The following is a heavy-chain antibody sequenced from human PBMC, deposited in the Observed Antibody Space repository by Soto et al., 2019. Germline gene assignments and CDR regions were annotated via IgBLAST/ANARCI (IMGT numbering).Heavy chain of an antibody. V-gene: IGHV5-51*01. CDR3: ARHRGYYGSGKGVYYDS. D-gene: IGHD3-10*01. J-gene: IGHJ4*02. CDR2: ICPGDSET. Sequence: GESLKISCKGSGYIFASYWIAWVRQMPGKGLEWMGVICPGDSETRYSPSFQGQVSFSADKSINTAYLQWGSLEASDTAMYYCARHRGYYGSGKGVYYDSWGQGTLVTVSS. CDR1: GYIFASYW.